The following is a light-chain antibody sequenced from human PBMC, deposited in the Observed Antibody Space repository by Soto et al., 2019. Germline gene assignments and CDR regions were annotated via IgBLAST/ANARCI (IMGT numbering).Light chain of an antibody. CDR2: TAS. Sequence: EMVMTQSPATLSVDPGERATLSCRASQSVSSNLAWFQQKPGQPPRLLIYTASTRATAIPARFSGSGSGTEFTRTISSLQSEDFGVYCCQQYNDSPSPFGHGTKLEIK. CDR1: QSVSSN. CDR3: QQYNDSPSP. J-gene: IGKJ2*01. V-gene: IGKV3-15*01.